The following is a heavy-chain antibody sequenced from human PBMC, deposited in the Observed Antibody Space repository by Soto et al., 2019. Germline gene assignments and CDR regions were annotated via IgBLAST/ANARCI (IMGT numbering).Heavy chain of an antibody. V-gene: IGHV4-30-4*01. CDR1: GDSISSADYY. J-gene: IGHJ4*01. CDR3: ASIWFGDFDY. CDR2: FHSSGAT. D-gene: IGHD3-10*01. Sequence: PSETLSLTCTVSGDSISSADYYWSWIRQPPGKGLEWIGYFHSSGATYKDPSLKSRVTISVDTSKNQISLKLDSVTAADTAVYYCASIWFGDFDYWGHGTLVTVSS.